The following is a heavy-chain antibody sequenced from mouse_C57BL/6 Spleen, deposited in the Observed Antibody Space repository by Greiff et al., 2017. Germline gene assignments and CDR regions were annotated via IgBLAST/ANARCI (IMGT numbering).Heavy chain of an antibody. J-gene: IGHJ2*01. D-gene: IGHD2-10*02. CDR3: TYGNSYYFDC. CDR1: GYTFTDYE. Sequence: VQLQQSGAELVRPGASVTLSCKASGYTFTDYEMHWVKQTPVHGLEWIGAIDPETGGTAYNQKFKGKAILTADKSSSTAYMELRSLTSEDSAVYYCTYGNSYYFDCWGQGTTLTVSS. V-gene: IGHV1-15*01. CDR2: IDPETGGT.